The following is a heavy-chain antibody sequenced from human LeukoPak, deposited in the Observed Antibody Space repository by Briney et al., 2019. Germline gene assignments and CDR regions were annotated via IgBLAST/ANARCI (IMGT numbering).Heavy chain of an antibody. Sequence: PSETLSLTCTVSGGSISSSSYYWGWIRQPPGKGLEWIGSIYYSGSTYYNPSLKSRVTISVDTSKNQFSLKLSSVNAADTAVYYCARRDYDFWSGYAFDIWGQGTMVTVSP. V-gene: IGHV4-39*01. CDR3: ARRDYDFWSGYAFDI. CDR2: IYYSGST. J-gene: IGHJ3*02. D-gene: IGHD3-3*01. CDR1: GGSISSSSYY.